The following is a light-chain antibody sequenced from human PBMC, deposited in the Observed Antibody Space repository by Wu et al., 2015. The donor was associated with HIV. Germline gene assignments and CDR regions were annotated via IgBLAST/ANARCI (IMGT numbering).Light chain of an antibody. Sequence: EIVLTQSPGTLSLSPGERATLSCRASQSVSSDYLAWYQQKPGQAPRLFIYSASSRATDIPDRFSGSGSGTDFSLTISRLEPEDFAVYYCHLYDKSPTWTFGQGTKVEIK. CDR2: SAS. CDR3: HLYDKSPTWT. J-gene: IGKJ1*01. V-gene: IGKV3-20*01. CDR1: QSVSSDY.